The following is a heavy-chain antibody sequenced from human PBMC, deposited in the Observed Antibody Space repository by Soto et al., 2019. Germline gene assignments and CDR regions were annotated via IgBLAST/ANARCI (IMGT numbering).Heavy chain of an antibody. D-gene: IGHD3-22*01. V-gene: IGHV3-73*01. CDR1: GFTFSGSA. CDR3: TRRPYYYDSSGYYSDAFDI. J-gene: IGHJ3*02. Sequence: GGSLRLSCAASGFTFSGSAMHWVRQASGKGLEWVGRIRSKANSYATAYAASVKGRFTISRDDSKNTAYLQMNSLKTEDTAVYYCTRRPYYYDSSGYYSDAFDIWGQGTMVTVSS. CDR2: IRSKANSYAT.